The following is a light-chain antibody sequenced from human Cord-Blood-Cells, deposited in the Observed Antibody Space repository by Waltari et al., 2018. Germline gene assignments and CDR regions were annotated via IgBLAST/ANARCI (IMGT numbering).Light chain of an antibody. Sequence: QSALTQPASVSGSPGQSITTSCTGTSSDVGRYNLVSLYQQHPGKAPKLMIYEGSKRPSGVSNRFSGSKSGNTASLTISGLQAEDEADYYCCSYAGSSTFYVFGTGTKVTVL. CDR2: EGS. CDR3: CSYAGSSTFYV. J-gene: IGLJ1*01. V-gene: IGLV2-23*03. CDR1: SSDVGRYNL.